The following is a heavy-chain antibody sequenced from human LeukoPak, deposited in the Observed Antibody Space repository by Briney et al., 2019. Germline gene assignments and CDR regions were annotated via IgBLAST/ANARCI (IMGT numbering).Heavy chain of an antibody. CDR1: GFTFSSYS. V-gene: IGHV3-48*01. J-gene: IGHJ4*02. Sequence: PGGSLRHSCAASGFTFSSYSMNWVRQAPGKGLEWVSYISSSSSTIYYADSVKGRFTISRDNAKNSLYLQMNSLRAEDTAVYYCARDGDNYYDSSGYSFWGQGTLVTVSS. CDR3: ARDGDNYYDSSGYSF. D-gene: IGHD3-22*01. CDR2: ISSSSSTI.